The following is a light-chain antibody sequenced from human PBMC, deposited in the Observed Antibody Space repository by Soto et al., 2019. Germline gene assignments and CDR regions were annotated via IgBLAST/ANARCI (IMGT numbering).Light chain of an antibody. CDR3: SSFASSNTWV. J-gene: IGLJ3*02. Sequence: QSVLTQPPSASGSPGQSVTISCTGTSSDVGAYNYVSWYQQHAGKAPKLVIYEVTKRPSGVPDRFSGSKSANTASLTVSGLQAEDEADDYCSSFASSNTWVFCGGTKLTVL. V-gene: IGLV2-8*01. CDR1: SSDVGAYNY. CDR2: EVT.